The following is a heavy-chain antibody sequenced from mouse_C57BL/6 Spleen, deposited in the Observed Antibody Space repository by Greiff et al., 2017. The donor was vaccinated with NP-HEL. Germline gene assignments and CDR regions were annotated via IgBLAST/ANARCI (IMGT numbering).Heavy chain of an antibody. Sequence: QVQLQQPGAELVRPGSSVKLSCKASGYTFTSYWMHWVKQRPIQGLEWIGNIDPSDSDTHYNQKFKDKATLTVDQSSSTAYMQLSSLTSEDSAVSDCASGYYDWGAWFADWGQGTMVTVAA. J-gene: IGHJ3*01. CDR3: ASGYYDWGAWFAD. CDR2: IDPSDSDT. D-gene: IGHD2-4*01. V-gene: IGHV1-52*01. CDR1: GYTFTSYW.